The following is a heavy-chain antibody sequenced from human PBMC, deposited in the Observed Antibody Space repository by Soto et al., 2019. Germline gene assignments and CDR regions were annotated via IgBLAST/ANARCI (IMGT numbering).Heavy chain of an antibody. CDR3: AKGREIATTYVDGNFDY. Sequence: EVQLVESGGGLVQPGRSLRLSCAASGFTFDDYAMHWVRQAPGKGLEWVSGISWNSGSIGYADSVKGRFTISRDNAKNSLYLQINRLRAEDTALYYCAKGREIATTYVDGNFDYWGQGTLVTVSS. V-gene: IGHV3-9*01. CDR1: GFTFDDYA. D-gene: IGHD2-21*01. J-gene: IGHJ4*02. CDR2: ISWNSGSI.